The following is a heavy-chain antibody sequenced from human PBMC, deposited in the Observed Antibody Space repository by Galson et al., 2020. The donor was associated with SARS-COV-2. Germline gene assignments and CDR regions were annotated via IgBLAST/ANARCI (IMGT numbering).Heavy chain of an antibody. CDR3: ARGLDGGGGYWCFDL. Sequence: SETLSLTCTVSGVSISTTSYFWGWIRQPPGKGLEWIGTIYYSGTTYYNPSLRSRVTISVDTSKNQFSLKLSSVTAADTAVYYWARGLDGGGGYWCFDLWGRGTLVTVSS. V-gene: IGHV4-39*01. J-gene: IGHJ2*01. CDR1: GVSISTTSYF. D-gene: IGHD2-15*01. CDR2: IYYSGTT.